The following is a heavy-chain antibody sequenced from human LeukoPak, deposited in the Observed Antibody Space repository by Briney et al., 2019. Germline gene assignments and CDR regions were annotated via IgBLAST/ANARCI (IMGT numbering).Heavy chain of an antibody. CDR2: IYTSGST. Sequence: SQTLSLTCAVSGGSISSDTFSWNWIRQPAGGGLEWIGRIYTSGSTNYNPSLKSRVTISLDTSKNQFSLKLSSVTAADTAVYYCARGERGYDILTGYSQYNYFDPWGQGTLVTVSS. CDR1: GGSISSDTFS. CDR3: ARGERGYDILTGYSQYNYFDP. J-gene: IGHJ5*02. V-gene: IGHV4-61*02. D-gene: IGHD3-9*01.